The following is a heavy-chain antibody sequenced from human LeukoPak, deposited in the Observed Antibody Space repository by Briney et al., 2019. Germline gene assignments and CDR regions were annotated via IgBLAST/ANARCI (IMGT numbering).Heavy chain of an antibody. CDR3: KEEQQLGFDY. V-gene: IGHV1-69*04. CDR1: GGTFSSYA. Sequence: SVKVSCKASGGTFSSYAISWVRQAPGQGLEWMGRIIPILGIANYAQKFQGGVTITADKSTSTAYMELSSLRSEDTAVYYCKEEQQLGFDYWGQGTLVTVSS. D-gene: IGHD6-13*01. CDR2: IIPILGIA. J-gene: IGHJ4*02.